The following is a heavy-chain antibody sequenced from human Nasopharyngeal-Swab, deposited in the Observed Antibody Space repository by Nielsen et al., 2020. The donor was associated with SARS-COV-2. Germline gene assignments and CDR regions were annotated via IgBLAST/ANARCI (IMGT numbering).Heavy chain of an antibody. V-gene: IGHV3-74*01. CDR1: GFTFSGSA. CDR3: ARETAVAGDYYCDY. CDR2: INRDGSST. J-gene: IGHJ4*02. Sequence: GGSLRLSCAASGFTFSGSAMHWVRQAPGKGLVWVSRINRDGSSTSYADSVKGRFTISRENAKNTLYLQMNSLRVEDTAVYYCARETAVAGDYYCDYWGQGTLVAVSS. D-gene: IGHD6-19*01.